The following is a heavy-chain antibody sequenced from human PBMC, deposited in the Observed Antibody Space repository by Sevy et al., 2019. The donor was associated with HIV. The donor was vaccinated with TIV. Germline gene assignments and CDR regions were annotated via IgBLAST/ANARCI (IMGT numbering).Heavy chain of an antibody. Sequence: GGSLRLSCAASGFTFTNVWMSWVRQAPGKGLEWVGRIKSNTDGATTDYAAPVKGRFTISRDDSKNTLYLQMNSLKTDDTAVCDCTIYPVHFVWGQGTLVTVSS. CDR2: IKSNTDGATT. D-gene: IGHD2-2*02. J-gene: IGHJ4*02. CDR3: TIYPVHFV. V-gene: IGHV3-15*01. CDR1: GFTFTNVW.